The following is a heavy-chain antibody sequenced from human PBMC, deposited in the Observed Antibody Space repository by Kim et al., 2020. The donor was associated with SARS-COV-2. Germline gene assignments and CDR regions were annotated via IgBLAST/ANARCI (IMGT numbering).Heavy chain of an antibody. V-gene: IGHV3-23*01. Sequence: GGSLRLSCAASGFTFSTYAMSWVRQAPGKGLEWVAAISGSAGSTYYADSVKGRFTVSRDNSKSTLYLQMNSLRAEDTAVDYWAKGEYYYDSSGYELWGQG. CDR2: ISGSAGST. CDR3: AKGEYYYDSSGYEL. J-gene: IGHJ1*01. CDR1: GFTFSTYA. D-gene: IGHD3-22*01.